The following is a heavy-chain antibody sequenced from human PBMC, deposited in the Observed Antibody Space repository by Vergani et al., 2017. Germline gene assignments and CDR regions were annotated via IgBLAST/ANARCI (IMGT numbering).Heavy chain of an antibody. D-gene: IGHD3-10*01. Sequence: QVQLVESGGGVVQPGRSLRLSCAASGFTFSSYGMHWVRQAPGKGLEWVAVISYDGSNKYYADSMKGGFTISRDNSKNTLYLQMNSLRAEDTAVYYCARGYYYGSGSLKPTPPVTNDYWGQGTLVTVSS. CDR1: GFTFSSYG. CDR3: ARGYYYGSGSLKPTPPVTNDY. CDR2: ISYDGSNK. V-gene: IGHV3-30*03. J-gene: IGHJ4*02.